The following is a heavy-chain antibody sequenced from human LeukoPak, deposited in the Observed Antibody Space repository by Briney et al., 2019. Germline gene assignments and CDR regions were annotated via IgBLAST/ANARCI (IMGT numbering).Heavy chain of an antibody. D-gene: IGHD2-2*02. J-gene: IGHJ6*02. CDR2: ISYDGSNK. CDR1: GFTFSSYA. CDR3: ARNLDIVVVPGAIRYYYYYGMDV. V-gene: IGHV3-30-3*01. Sequence: QPGRSLRLSCAASGFTFSSYAMHWVRQAPGKGLEWVAVISYDGSNKDYADSVKGRFTISRDNSENTLYLQMNSLRAEDTAVYYCARNLDIVVVPGAIRYYYYYGMDVWGQGTTVTVSS.